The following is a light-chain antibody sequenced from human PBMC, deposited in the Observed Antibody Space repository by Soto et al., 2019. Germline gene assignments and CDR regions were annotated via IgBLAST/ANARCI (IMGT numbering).Light chain of an antibody. CDR2: EVS. CDR1: SSDVGGYNY. J-gene: IGLJ1*01. Sequence: QSVLTQPASVSGSPGQAITISCTGTSSDVGGYNYVSWYQQHPGKAPKLMIYEVSNRPSGVSDRFSGPKSGNTASLTISGLQAEDEADYYCTSYTSSNTPVFGTGTKVTVL. CDR3: TSYTSSNTPV. V-gene: IGLV2-14*01.